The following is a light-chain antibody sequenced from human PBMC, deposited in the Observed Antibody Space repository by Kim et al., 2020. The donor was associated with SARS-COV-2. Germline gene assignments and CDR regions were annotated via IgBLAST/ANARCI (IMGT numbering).Light chain of an antibody. J-gene: IGKJ1*01. Sequence: AYVGDRVTISCRASERISTFLNWYQQKPGKAPNLLIYAASSLHRGVPSRFSGSGSGTDFTLTISSLQPEDFATYYCQQSYSSPRTFGQGTKVDIK. CDR2: AAS. CDR3: QQSYSSPRT. CDR1: ERISTF. V-gene: IGKV1-39*01.